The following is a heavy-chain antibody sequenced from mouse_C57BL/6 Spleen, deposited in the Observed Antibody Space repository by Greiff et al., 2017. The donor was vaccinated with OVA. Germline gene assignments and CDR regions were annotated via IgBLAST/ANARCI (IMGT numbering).Heavy chain of an antibody. CDR2: IYPGDGDT. CDR3: ARLGDYYGSSYDY. V-gene: IGHV1-80*01. J-gene: IGHJ2*01. CDR1: GYAFSSYW. Sequence: QVHVKQSGAELVKPGASVKISCKASGYAFSSYWMNWVKQRPGKGLEWIGQIYPGDGDTNYNGKFKGKATLTADKSSSTAYMQLSSLTSEDSAVYFCARLGDYYGSSYDYWGQGTTLTVSS. D-gene: IGHD1-1*01.